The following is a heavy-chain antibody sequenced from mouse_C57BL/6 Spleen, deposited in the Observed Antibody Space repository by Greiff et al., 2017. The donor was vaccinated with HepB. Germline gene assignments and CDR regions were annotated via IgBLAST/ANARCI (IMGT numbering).Heavy chain of an antibody. Sequence: VQLQQPGAELVKPGASVKLSCKASGYTFTSYWMQWVKQRPGQGLEWIGEIDPSDSYTNYNQKFKGKATLTVDTSSSTAYMQLSRLTSEDSAVYYCARGGTVVAKDYFDYWGQGTTLTVSS. V-gene: IGHV1-50*01. CDR2: IDPSDSYT. CDR3: ARGGTVVAKDYFDY. CDR1: GYTFTSYW. J-gene: IGHJ2*01. D-gene: IGHD1-1*01.